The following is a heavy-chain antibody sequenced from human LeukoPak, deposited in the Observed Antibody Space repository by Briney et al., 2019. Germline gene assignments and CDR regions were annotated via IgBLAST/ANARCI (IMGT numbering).Heavy chain of an antibody. D-gene: IGHD5-12*01. CDR3: ARVRGYSGYESKFYYYGMDV. Sequence: GGSLRLSCAASGFTVSSNYMSWVRQAPGKGLEWVSVIYSGGSTYYADSVKGRFTISRDNSKNTLYLQMNSLRAEDTAVYYCARVRGYSGYESKFYYYGMDVWGQGTTVTVSS. CDR2: IYSGGST. V-gene: IGHV3-53*01. J-gene: IGHJ6*02. CDR1: GFTVSSNY.